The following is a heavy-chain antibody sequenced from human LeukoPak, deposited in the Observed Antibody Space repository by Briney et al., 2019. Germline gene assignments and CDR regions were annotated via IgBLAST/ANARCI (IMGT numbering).Heavy chain of an antibody. D-gene: IGHD3-3*01. J-gene: IGHJ6*02. CDR1: GYTFTSYD. CDR2: MNPNSGNT. CDR3: ARGRHYDFWSGPNNYYYYYGMDV. V-gene: IGHV1-8*01. Sequence: ASVKVSCKASGYTFTSYDINWVRQATGQGLEWMGWMNPNSGNTGYAQKFQGRVTMTRNTSISTAYMELSSLRSEVTAVYYCARGRHYDFWSGPNNYYYYYGMDVWAKGPRSPSP.